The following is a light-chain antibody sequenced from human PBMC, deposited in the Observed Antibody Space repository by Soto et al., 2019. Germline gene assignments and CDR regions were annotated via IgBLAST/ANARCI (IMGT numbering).Light chain of an antibody. V-gene: IGLV2-11*01. CDR3: CSDSGSDTSL. CDR2: DVT. J-gene: IGLJ3*02. Sequence: QSALTQPRSVSGSPGESVTISCTGSSSDVGAYNYVSWYQQYPGKAPKVMIYDVTERPSEVPDRFSGSKSGNTASLTIAGLQDEDEDEYFCCSDSGSDTSLFGGGTKLTVL. CDR1: SSDVGAYNY.